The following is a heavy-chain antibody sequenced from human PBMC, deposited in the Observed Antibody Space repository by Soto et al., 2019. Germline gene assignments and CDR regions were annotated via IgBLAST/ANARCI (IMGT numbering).Heavy chain of an antibody. V-gene: IGHV4-30-4*01. J-gene: IGHJ4*02. CDR3: ARVPVAYCGGDCYSNYFDY. CDR2: IYYSGST. Sequence: PSETLSLTCTVSGGSISSGDYYWSWIRQPPGKGLEWIGYIYYSGSTYYNPSLKSRVTISVDTSKNQFSLKLSSVTAADTAVYYCARVPVAYCGGDCYSNYFDYWGQGTLVTVSS. CDR1: GGSISSGDYY. D-gene: IGHD2-21*02.